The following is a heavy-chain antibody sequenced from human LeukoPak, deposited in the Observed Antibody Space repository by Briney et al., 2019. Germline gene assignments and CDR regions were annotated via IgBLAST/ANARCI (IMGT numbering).Heavy chain of an antibody. V-gene: IGHV4-59*01. Sequence: SETLSLTCTVAGGSISSYYWSWIRQPPGKGLEWIGYIYYSGSTNYNPSLKSRVTISVDTSKNQSSLKLSSVTAADTAVYYCARREVYSSSLGYWGQGTLVTVSS. CDR2: IYYSGST. CDR3: ARREVYSSSLGY. J-gene: IGHJ4*02. D-gene: IGHD6-13*01. CDR1: GGSISSYY.